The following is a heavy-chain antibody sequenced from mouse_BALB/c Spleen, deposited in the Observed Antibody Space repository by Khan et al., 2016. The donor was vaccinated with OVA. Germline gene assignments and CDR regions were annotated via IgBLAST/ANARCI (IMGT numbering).Heavy chain of an antibody. CDR3: ASLYYYGSSYTFDY. Sequence: VQLQQSGAELVKPGASVKLSCTASGFNIKDTYMHWVKQRPEQGLEWIGRIDPANGNTKYDPKFPGKATITADTSSNTAYLQLSSLTSEDTAVSYCASLYYYGSSYTFDYWGQGTTLTVSS. CDR1: GFNIKDTY. J-gene: IGHJ2*01. D-gene: IGHD1-1*01. CDR2: IDPANGNT. V-gene: IGHV14-3*02.